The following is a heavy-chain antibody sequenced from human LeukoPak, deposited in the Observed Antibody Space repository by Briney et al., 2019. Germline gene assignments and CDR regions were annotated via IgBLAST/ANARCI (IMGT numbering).Heavy chain of an antibody. V-gene: IGHV3-30*02. CDR2: IRYDGSNK. CDR1: RFTFTSYG. Sequence: QPGGSLRLSCAASRFTFTSYGMHWVRQAPGKGLEWVAFIRYDGSNKYYADSVKGRFTISRDNSKNTLYLQMNSLRAEDTAVYYCAKDRETYNYGSGSYGPGFDYWGQGTLVTVSS. D-gene: IGHD3-10*01. CDR3: AKDRETYNYGSGSYGPGFDY. J-gene: IGHJ4*02.